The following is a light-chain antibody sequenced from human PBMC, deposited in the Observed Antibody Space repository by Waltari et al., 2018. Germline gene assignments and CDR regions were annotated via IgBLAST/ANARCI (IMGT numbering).Light chain of an antibody. J-gene: IGLJ3*02. CDR1: SSNIGSNT. CDR3: AAWDDSLNGPV. V-gene: IGLV1-44*01. Sequence: QSVLTQPPSASGTPGQRVTISCSGSSSNIGSNTVNWYQQLPGTAPKLLIYSHNQRPSGVPDRVSGSKSGTSASRAISGLQSEDEADYYCAAWDDSLNGPVFGGGTKLTVL. CDR2: SHN.